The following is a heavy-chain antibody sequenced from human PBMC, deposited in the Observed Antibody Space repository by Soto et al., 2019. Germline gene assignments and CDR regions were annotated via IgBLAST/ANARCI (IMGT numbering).Heavy chain of an antibody. CDR2: ISAYNGNT. V-gene: IGHV1-18*01. Sequence: ASVKVSCKASGYTFTSYGISWVRQAPGQGLEWMGWISAYNGNTNYAQKLQGRVTMTTDTSTSTAYMELRSLRSDDTAVYYCARSRSSDDYYYYYGMDVWGQGTTVTV. J-gene: IGHJ6*02. CDR1: GYTFTSYG. CDR3: ARSRSSDDYYYYYGMDV. D-gene: IGHD6-25*01.